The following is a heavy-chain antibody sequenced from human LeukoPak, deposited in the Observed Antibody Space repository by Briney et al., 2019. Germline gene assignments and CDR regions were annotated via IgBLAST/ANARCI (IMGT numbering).Heavy chain of an antibody. CDR3: ARGVVAASFYYYMDV. V-gene: IGHV1-2*02. J-gene: IGHJ6*03. CDR2: IRPDSGGT. Sequence: ASVKVSCKASGYTFSGYYIHWVRQAPGQGLEWMGWIRPDSGGTNYAQKLQGRVTMTRDTSISTAYMELSRLTSDDTAVYYCARGVVAASFYYYMDVWDKGTTVTISS. D-gene: IGHD2-15*01. CDR1: GYTFSGYY.